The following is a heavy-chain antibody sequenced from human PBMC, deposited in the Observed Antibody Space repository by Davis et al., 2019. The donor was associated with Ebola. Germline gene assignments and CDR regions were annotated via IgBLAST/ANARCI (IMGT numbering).Heavy chain of an antibody. CDR3: ARVDYDSSGYDIYYYYYYGMDV. Sequence: PGGSLRLSCAASGFTFSSYWMHWVRQAPGKGLVWVSRINSDGSSTSYADSVKGRFTISRDNAKNTLYLQMNSLRAEDTAVYYCARVDYDSSGYDIYYYYYYGMDVWGQGTTVTVSS. CDR1: GFTFSSYW. J-gene: IGHJ6*02. CDR2: INSDGSST. D-gene: IGHD3-22*01. V-gene: IGHV3-74*01.